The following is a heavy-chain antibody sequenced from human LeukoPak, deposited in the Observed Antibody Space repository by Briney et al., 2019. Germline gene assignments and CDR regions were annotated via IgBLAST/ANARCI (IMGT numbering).Heavy chain of an antibody. CDR2: IYYSGST. CDR3: ARFDYYSSGSYDASGAFDI. J-gene: IGHJ3*02. Sequence: SETLSLTCTVSGGSISSGDYYWSWIRQPPGRGLEWIGYIYYSGSTYYNPSLKSRVTISVDTSKNQFSLKLSSVTAADTAVYYCARFDYYSSGSYDASGAFDIWGQGTMVTVSS. D-gene: IGHD3-10*01. V-gene: IGHV4-30-4*01. CDR1: GGSISSGDYY.